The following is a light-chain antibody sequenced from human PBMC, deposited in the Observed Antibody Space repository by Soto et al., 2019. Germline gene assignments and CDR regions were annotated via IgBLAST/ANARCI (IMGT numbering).Light chain of an antibody. CDR3: QQRSNWPPT. V-gene: IGKV3-11*01. CDR2: DAS. CDR1: QSVSSY. Sequence: IVLTQSPGTLSLSPGEIATLSFRASQSVSSYLAWYQQKPGQAPRLLIYDASNRATGIPARFSGSGSGTDFTLTISSLEPEDFAVYYCQQRSNWPPTFGPGTKVDIK. J-gene: IGKJ3*01.